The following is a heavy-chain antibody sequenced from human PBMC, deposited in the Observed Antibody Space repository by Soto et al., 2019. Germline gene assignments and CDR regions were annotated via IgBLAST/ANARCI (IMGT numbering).Heavy chain of an antibody. J-gene: IGHJ4*02. D-gene: IGHD1-26*01. CDR2: ISRDGTNK. CDR3: ARDRGSYLDY. CDR1: GFTFSRYA. Sequence: GGSLRLSCAASGFTFSRYAIHWVRQAPGKGLEWVAVISRDGTNKYYVDSVKGRFTISRDNSKNSLYLQMNSLRAEDTAVYYCARDRGSYLDYWGQGTLVTVSS. V-gene: IGHV3-30*04.